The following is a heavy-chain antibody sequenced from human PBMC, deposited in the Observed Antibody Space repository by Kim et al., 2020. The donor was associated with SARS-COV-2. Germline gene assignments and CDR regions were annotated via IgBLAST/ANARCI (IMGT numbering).Heavy chain of an antibody. V-gene: IGHV3-23*03. CDR2: IYSGGSST. Sequence: GGSLRLSCAASGFTFSSYAMSWVRQAPGKGLEWVSVIYSGGSSTYYADSVKGRFTISRDNSKNTLYLQMNSLRAEDTAVYYCAKDYGCSSTSCYTPTYYYYGMDVWGQGTTVTVSS. D-gene: IGHD2-2*02. CDR1: GFTFSSYA. CDR3: AKDYGCSSTSCYTPTYYYYGMDV. J-gene: IGHJ6*02.